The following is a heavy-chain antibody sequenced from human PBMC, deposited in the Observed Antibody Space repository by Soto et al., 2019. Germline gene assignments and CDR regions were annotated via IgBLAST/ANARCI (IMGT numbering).Heavy chain of an antibody. V-gene: IGHV4-4*02. CDR1: GDSLTNNHW. CDR3: VRDSRTGCSSINCYMH. CDR2: IWHTGRP. D-gene: IGHD2-15*01. Sequence: QLQLRESGPGLVQPSGTLSLTCDVSGDSLTNNHWWSWVRQAPGKGLEWIGEIWHTGRPNYNPSLTSRVAIAIDTSKNQFSPKLRSVAAADTAVYYCVRDSRTGCSSINCYMHWGQGTLVTVSS. J-gene: IGHJ4*02.